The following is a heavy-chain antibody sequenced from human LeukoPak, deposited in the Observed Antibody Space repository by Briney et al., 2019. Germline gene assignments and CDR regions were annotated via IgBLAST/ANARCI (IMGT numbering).Heavy chain of an antibody. V-gene: IGHV1-69*04. J-gene: IGHJ6*02. Sequence: ASVKVPCKASGGTFSSYAISWVRQAPGQGLEWMGRIIPIFGIANYAQKFQGRVTITADKSTSTAYMELSSLRSEDTAVYYCARDKNSNSYYYYGMDVWGQGTTVTVSS. CDR3: ARDKNSNSYYYYGMDV. CDR2: IIPIFGIA. D-gene: IGHD2/OR15-2a*01. CDR1: GGTFSSYA.